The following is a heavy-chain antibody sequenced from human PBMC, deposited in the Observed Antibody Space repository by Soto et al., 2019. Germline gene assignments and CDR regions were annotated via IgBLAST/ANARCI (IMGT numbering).Heavy chain of an antibody. J-gene: IGHJ4*02. Sequence: GGSLRLSCAASGFTFSSYGMHWVRQAPGKGLEWVAVIWYDGSNKYYADSVKGRFTISRDNSKNTLYLQMNSLRAEDTAVYYCAREGTPRLGVWSIDYWGQGTLVTVSS. CDR3: AREGTPRLGVWSIDY. V-gene: IGHV3-33*01. CDR1: GFTFSSYG. D-gene: IGHD2-8*02. CDR2: IWYDGSNK.